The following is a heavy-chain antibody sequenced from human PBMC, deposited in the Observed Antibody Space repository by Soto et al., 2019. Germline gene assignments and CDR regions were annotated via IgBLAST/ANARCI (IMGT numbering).Heavy chain of an antibody. Sequence: QVQLQESGPGLVKPSETLSLTCSVSGGSINNYFWSWIRQPLGKGLEWIGYIYYSGSTNYSPSLKSRVTISADTSKNQFSLKLSSVTAADTAVYYCARQIRGRGSSWYYFDYWGQGSLVSVSS. CDR1: GGSINNYF. J-gene: IGHJ4*02. CDR3: ARQIRGRGSSWYYFDY. V-gene: IGHV4-59*08. CDR2: IYYSGST. D-gene: IGHD6-13*01.